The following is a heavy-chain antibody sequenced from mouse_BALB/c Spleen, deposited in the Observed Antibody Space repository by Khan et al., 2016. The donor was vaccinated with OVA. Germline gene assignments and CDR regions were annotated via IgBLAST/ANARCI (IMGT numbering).Heavy chain of an antibody. D-gene: IGHD1-1*02. J-gene: IGHJ4*01. CDR1: GFSLTSYG. V-gene: IGHV2-3*01. CDR3: VKQNDGALYAMDF. Sequence: QVQLKQSGPGLVAPSQSLSITCTVSGFSLTSYGVNWVRQPPGKGLEWLGVIWGDGSTNYPSALISRLSISKDNSKRQVFLKLNSLQTDDTATYYGVKQNDGALYAMDFWGQGTAVTVSS. CDR2: IWGDGST.